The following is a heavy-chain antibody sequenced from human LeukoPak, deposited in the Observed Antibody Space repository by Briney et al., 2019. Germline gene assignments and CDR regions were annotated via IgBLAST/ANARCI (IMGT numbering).Heavy chain of an antibody. D-gene: IGHD3-22*01. V-gene: IGHV6-1*01. CDR1: GDSFSSDTVT. CDR2: THYRYKLYN. CDR3: ARYDSSGHYDAFDI. J-gene: IGHJ3*02. Sequence: QTLSLTCAISGDSFSSDTVTWDWNRPSTSRGLEWLGSTHYRYKLYNDSAVSVKTRISNNPNKSKNQYSLQLNSGTPDVTAVYYCARYDSSGHYDAFDIWGQGRMVTVSS.